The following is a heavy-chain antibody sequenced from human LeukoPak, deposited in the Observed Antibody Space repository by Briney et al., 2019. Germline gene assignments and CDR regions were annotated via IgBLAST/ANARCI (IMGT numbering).Heavy chain of an antibody. V-gene: IGHV4-4*07. CDR2: IYTSGST. Sequence: SETLSLTCTVSGGSISSYYWSWIRQPAGKGLEWIGRIYTSGSTNYNPSLKSRVTMSVDTSKNQFSLKVSSVTVADTAVYYCAREGLDYGGTLNWFDPWGQGTLVTVSS. D-gene: IGHD4-23*01. J-gene: IGHJ5*02. CDR1: GGSISSYY. CDR3: AREGLDYGGTLNWFDP.